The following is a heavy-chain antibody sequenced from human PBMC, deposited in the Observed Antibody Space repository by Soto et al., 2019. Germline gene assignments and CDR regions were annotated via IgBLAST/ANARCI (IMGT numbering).Heavy chain of an antibody. CDR2: IYYSGST. V-gene: IGHV4-30-4*01. CDR3: ARARGYFSGGSCYSLGLWYYYYGMDV. J-gene: IGHJ6*02. CDR1: GGSISSGDYY. D-gene: IGHD2-15*01. Sequence: SETLSLTCTVSGGSISSGDYYWSWIRQPPGKGLEWIGYIYYSGSTYYNPSLKSRVTISVDTSKNQFSLKLSSVTAADTAVYFCARARGYFSGGSCYSLGLWYYYYGMDVWGQGTTVTVSS.